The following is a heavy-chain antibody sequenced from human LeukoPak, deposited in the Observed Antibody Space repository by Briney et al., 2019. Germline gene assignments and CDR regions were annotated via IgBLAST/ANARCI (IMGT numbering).Heavy chain of an antibody. CDR3: ASDHYDFARMDV. D-gene: IGHD3-3*01. V-gene: IGHV1-69*13. CDR1: GGTFSSYA. J-gene: IGHJ6*02. CDR2: IIPIFGTA. Sequence: SVTVSCKASGGTFSSYAISWVRQAPGQGLEWMGGIIPIFGTANYAQKFQGRVTITADESTSTAYMELSSLRSEDTAVYYCASDHYDFARMDVWGQGTTVTVSS.